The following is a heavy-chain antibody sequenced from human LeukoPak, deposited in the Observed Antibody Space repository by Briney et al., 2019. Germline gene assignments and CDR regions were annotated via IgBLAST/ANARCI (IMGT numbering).Heavy chain of an antibody. CDR1: GFTFDDYA. Sequence: GRSLRLSCAASGFTFDDYAMHWVRQAPGKGPEWVSGISWNSGSIGYADSVKGRFTISRDNAKNSLYLQMNSLRAEDTALYYCAKEQFSSGWTDAFDIWGQGAMVAVSS. CDR3: AKEQFSSGWTDAFDI. J-gene: IGHJ3*02. V-gene: IGHV3-9*01. D-gene: IGHD6-19*01. CDR2: ISWNSGSI.